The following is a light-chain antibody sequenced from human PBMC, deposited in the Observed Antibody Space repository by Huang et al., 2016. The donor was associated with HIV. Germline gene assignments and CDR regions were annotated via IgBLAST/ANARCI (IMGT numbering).Light chain of an antibody. V-gene: IGKV3-11*01. CDR1: QNINDY. CDR2: DSF. Sequence: DIVLTQSPATLSLSPGQRATLSCRASQNINDYLVWYQQKPGQAPRLLIYDSFNRATGIPARFSGSGSGTDFTLTINTLEPEDFAVYYCQQRGAWPLTFGGGTKVEI. CDR3: QQRGAWPLT. J-gene: IGKJ4*01.